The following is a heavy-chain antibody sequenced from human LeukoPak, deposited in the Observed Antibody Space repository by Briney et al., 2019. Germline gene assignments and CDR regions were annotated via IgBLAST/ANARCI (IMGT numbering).Heavy chain of an antibody. V-gene: IGHV1-18*04. J-gene: IGHJ4*02. Sequence: ASVKVSCKASGYTFTGYYMHWVRQAPGQGLEWMGWISAYNGNTNYAQKLQDRVTMTTDTSTSTAYMELRSLRSDDTAVYYCARDYYGSGRNFDYWGQGTLVTVSS. CDR3: ARDYYGSGRNFDY. CDR1: GYTFTGYY. CDR2: ISAYNGNT. D-gene: IGHD3-10*01.